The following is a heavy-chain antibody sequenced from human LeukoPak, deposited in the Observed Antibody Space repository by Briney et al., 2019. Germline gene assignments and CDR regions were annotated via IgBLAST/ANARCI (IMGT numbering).Heavy chain of an antibody. CDR2: ISDSGGGT. CDR1: GFTFSSYA. Sequence: GGSLRLSCAASGFTFSSYAMTWVRQAPGKGLEWVSGISDSGGGTYYADSVKGRFTISRDNSKNTVHLQMNSLRAEDTALYYCAKGNNSGWFESWGQGALVTVSS. V-gene: IGHV3-23*01. J-gene: IGHJ5*01. D-gene: IGHD6-19*01. CDR3: AKGNNSGWFES.